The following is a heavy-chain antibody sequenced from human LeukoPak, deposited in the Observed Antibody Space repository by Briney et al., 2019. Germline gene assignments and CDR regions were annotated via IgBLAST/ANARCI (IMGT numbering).Heavy chain of an antibody. D-gene: IGHD2-2*01. CDR1: GGSISSYY. CDR3: ARDLALGYCPSSSCSSPLFDY. Sequence: PSETLSLTCTVSGGSISSYYWSWIRQPAGKGLEWIGRIHTTGGTRYSPSLKSRITMSLDASKNQFTLMLGSVTAADTAVYYCARDLALGYCPSSSCSSPLFDYWGQGSLVTVSS. V-gene: IGHV4-4*07. CDR2: IHTTGGT. J-gene: IGHJ4*02.